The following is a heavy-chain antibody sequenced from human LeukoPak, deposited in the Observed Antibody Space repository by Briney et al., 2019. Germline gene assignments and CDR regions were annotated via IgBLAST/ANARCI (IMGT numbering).Heavy chain of an antibody. CDR3: ARGAVTDGGSYLYYFDY. Sequence: ASVKVSCKASGYTFTSYGISWVRQAPGQGLEWMGWISAYNGNTNYAQKLQGRVTMTTDTSTSTAYMELRSLRSDDTAVYYCARGAVTDGGSYLYYFDYWGQGTLVTVSS. V-gene: IGHV1-18*01. CDR1: GYTFTSYG. J-gene: IGHJ4*02. CDR2: ISAYNGNT. D-gene: IGHD1-26*01.